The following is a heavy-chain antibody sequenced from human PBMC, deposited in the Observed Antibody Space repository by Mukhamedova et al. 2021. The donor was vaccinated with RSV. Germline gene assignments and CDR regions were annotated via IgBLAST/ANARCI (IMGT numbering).Heavy chain of an antibody. CDR3: AREADDSSGYYGLSGAVDL. D-gene: IGHD3-22*01. CDR2: ISSASSYM. J-gene: IGHJ3*01. V-gene: IGHV3-21*01. Sequence: GLEWVSSISSASSYMYYGDSVKGRFAISRDNAKNSLYLQMDSLRAEDTAVFYCAREADDSSGYYGLSGAVDLWGQGTMVTVSS.